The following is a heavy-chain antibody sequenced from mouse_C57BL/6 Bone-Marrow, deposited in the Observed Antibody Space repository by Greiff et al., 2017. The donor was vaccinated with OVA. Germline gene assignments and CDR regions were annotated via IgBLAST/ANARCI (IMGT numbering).Heavy chain of an antibody. D-gene: IGHD1-1*01. CDR2: FYPGSGST. CDR3: ALITTRDY. J-gene: IGHJ2*01. Sequence: QVQLQQPGAELVKPGASVKMSCKASGYTFTSYWITWVKQRPGQGLEWIGDFYPGSGSTNYNEKFKCKATLTVDTSSSTAYIQLSSLTSEDSAVYYCALITTRDYWGKGTALTVSS. V-gene: IGHV1-55*01. CDR1: GYTFTSYW.